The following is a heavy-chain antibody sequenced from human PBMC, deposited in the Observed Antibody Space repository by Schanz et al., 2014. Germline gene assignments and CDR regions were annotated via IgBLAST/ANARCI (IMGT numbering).Heavy chain of an antibody. Sequence: EVQVVESGGGLVQPGGSLRLSCTASGFNSDDYAMHWVRQAPGKGLEWVSNIPWNGAAIGYAGSVRGRFTISRDSAKNSLYLQRNSLRPEDTAVYYCAKGCRSGSKVMDVWGKGATVNVAS. CDR2: IPWNGAAI. CDR1: GFNSDDYA. V-gene: IGHV3-9*02. D-gene: IGHD3-10*01. J-gene: IGHJ6*03. CDR3: AKGCRSGSKVMDV.